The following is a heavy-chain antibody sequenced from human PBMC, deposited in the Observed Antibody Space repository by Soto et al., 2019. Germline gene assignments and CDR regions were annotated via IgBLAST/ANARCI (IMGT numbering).Heavy chain of an antibody. CDR2: ISAHNGNT. V-gene: IGHV1-18*01. Sequence: QVHLVQSGAEVKKPGASVKVSCKASGYTFTSYGITWVRQAPGQGLEWMGWISAHNGNTDYAQKLQGRVIVTRDTSTSTAYMELRRLRSDDADVYYFARGRYGDYWGQGALVTVSS. CDR3: ARGRYGDY. J-gene: IGHJ4*02. D-gene: IGHD1-1*01. CDR1: GYTFTSYG.